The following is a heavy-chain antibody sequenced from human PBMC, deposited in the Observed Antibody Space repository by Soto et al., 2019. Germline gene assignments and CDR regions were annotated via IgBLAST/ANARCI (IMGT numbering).Heavy chain of an antibody. Sequence: VRSLRLSCAGPGFTFTSYGVHWVRQAPGKGLERVAVIWYDGSNKYYADSVKGRFTISRDNSKNSLYLQMLSLRAEDTAVYYCAREKTYDYDTSGSSSLDYWGQGTLVTVSS. CDR1: GFTFTSYG. J-gene: IGHJ4*02. V-gene: IGHV3-33*01. CDR2: IWYDGSNK. CDR3: AREKTYDYDTSGSSSLDY. D-gene: IGHD3-22*01.